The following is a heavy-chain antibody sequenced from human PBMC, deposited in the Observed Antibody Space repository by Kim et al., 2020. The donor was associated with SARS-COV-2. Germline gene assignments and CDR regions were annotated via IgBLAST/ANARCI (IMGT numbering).Heavy chain of an antibody. D-gene: IGHD4-17*01. V-gene: IGHV4-59*13. Sequence: SETLSLTCTVSGGSISSYYWSWIRQPPGKGLEWIGYIYYSGSTNYNPSLKSRVTISVDTSKNQFSLKLSSVTAADTAVYYCARVVLDYGETGARYYYYGMDVWGQGTTVTVSS. CDR3: ARVVLDYGETGARYYYYGMDV. J-gene: IGHJ6*02. CDR2: IYYSGST. CDR1: GGSISSYY.